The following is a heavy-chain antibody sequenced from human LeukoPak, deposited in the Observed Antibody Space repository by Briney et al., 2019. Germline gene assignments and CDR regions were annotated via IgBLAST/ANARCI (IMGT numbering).Heavy chain of an antibody. J-gene: IGHJ4*02. D-gene: IGHD6-13*01. CDR1: GFTSDDYA. CDR3: AKGASSSWAPIDY. Sequence: GGSLRLSCAPSGFTSDDYAMHWVRQGPGEGLEWVSGIRWNSGSISYADSVKGRFTISRDNARNSLYLQMNSLRAEDTALYYCAKGASSSWAPIDYWGQGTLVTVSS. V-gene: IGHV3-9*02. CDR2: IRWNSGSI.